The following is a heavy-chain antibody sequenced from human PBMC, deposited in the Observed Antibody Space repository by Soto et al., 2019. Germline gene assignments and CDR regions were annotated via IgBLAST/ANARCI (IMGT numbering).Heavy chain of an antibody. CDR2: TRNKANSYTT. D-gene: IGHD6-19*01. V-gene: IGHV3-72*01. J-gene: IGHJ4*02. CDR3: AVYRASSAY. CDR1: GFAFNNYG. Sequence: GGSLRLSCTVSGFAFNNYGINWVRQAPGKGLEWVGRTRNKANSYTTEYAASVKGRFTISRDDSKNSLYLQMNSLKTEDTAVYYCAVYRASSAYWGQGTLVTVFS.